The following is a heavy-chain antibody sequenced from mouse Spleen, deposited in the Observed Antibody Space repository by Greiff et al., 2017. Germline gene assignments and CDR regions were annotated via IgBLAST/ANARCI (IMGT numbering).Heavy chain of an antibody. CDR2: INPSTGGT. J-gene: IGHJ4*01. CDR1: GYSFTGYY. Sequence: EVQLQQSGPELVKPGASVKISCKASGYSFTGYYMNWVKQSPEKSLEWLGEINPSTGGTTYNQKFKAKATLTVDKSTSTAYMQLKSLTSEDSAVYYCAREGDYDGLDYWGQGTSVTVSS. D-gene: IGHD2-4*01. CDR3: AREGDYDGLDY. V-gene: IGHV1-42*01.